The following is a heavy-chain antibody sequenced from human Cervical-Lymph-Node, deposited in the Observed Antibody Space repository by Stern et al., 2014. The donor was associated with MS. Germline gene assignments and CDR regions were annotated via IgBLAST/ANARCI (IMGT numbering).Heavy chain of an antibody. CDR1: GYTFTSYG. Sequence: DQLVESGAEVKKPGASVKVSCKASGYTFTSYGISWVRQAPGQGLEWMGWISAYNGNTNYAQKLQGRVTMTTDTSTSTAYMELRSLRSDDTAVYYCARDWGYYDSSGYYWDGFDYWGQGTLVTVSS. CDR3: ARDWGYYDSSGYYWDGFDY. V-gene: IGHV1-18*01. J-gene: IGHJ4*02. CDR2: ISAYNGNT. D-gene: IGHD3-22*01.